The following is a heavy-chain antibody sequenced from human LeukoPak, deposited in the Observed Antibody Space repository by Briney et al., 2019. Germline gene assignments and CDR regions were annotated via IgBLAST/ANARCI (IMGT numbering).Heavy chain of an antibody. V-gene: IGHV3-30-3*01. J-gene: IGHJ4*02. CDR3: ARGRGMATTRPLDY. Sequence: EGSLRLSCAASGFTFSSYAMHWVRQAPGKGLEWVAVISYDGSNKYYADSVKGRFTISRDNSKNTLYLQMNSLRAEDTAVYYCARGRGMATTRPLDYWGQGTLVTVSS. CDR1: GFTFSSYA. CDR2: ISYDGSNK. D-gene: IGHD5-24*01.